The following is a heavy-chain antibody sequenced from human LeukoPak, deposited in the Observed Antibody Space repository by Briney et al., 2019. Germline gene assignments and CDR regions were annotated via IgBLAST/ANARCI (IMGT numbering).Heavy chain of an antibody. J-gene: IGHJ5*02. V-gene: IGHV1-2*02. CDR1: GYTFTGNY. CDR3: ARDRGSEDRRYDILTGYYERWFDP. Sequence: GASVKVSCKASGYTFTGNYIHWMRLAPGQGLEWMGWINPNSGGTNYAQKFQGRVTMTTDTSTSTAYMELRSLRSDDTAVYYCARDRGSEDRRYDILTGYYERWFDPWGQGTLVTVSS. D-gene: IGHD3-9*01. CDR2: INPNSGGT.